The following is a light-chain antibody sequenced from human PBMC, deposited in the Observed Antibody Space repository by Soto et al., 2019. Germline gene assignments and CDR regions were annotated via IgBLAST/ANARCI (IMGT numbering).Light chain of an antibody. CDR3: QHYGSSRT. J-gene: IGKJ5*01. V-gene: IGKV3-15*01. Sequence: EILMTQSPSTLSVFPEGIATFSCRASQSVNINLAWYQQKPGQAPRLLIYGASTRATGIPARFSGSGSGTDFTLTISRLEPEDFAVYYCQHYGSSRTFGQGTRLEI. CDR2: GAS. CDR1: QSVNIN.